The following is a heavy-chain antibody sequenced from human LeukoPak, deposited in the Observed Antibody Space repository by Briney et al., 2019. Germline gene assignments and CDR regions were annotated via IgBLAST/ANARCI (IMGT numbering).Heavy chain of an antibody. D-gene: IGHD3-10*01. Sequence: GGSLRLSCAASGFTFSSYGMHWVRQAPGKGLEWVAFIRYDGSHKYYADSVKGRFTISRDNSKNTLYLQMSSLRAEDTAVYYCATGLGAHRYWGQGTLVTVSS. J-gene: IGHJ4*02. V-gene: IGHV3-30*02. CDR1: GFTFSSYG. CDR3: ATGLGAHRY. CDR2: IRYDGSHK.